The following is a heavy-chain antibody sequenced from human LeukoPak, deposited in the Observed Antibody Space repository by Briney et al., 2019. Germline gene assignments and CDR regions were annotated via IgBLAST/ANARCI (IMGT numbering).Heavy chain of an antibody. CDR2: IYYSGSI. D-gene: IGHD2-21*01. CDR3: ARHYSYEFDY. J-gene: IGHJ4*02. Sequence: RPSQTLSLTCTVSGGSISSGGYYWSWIRQHPGKGLEWIGYIYYSGSINYNPSLKSRVTISLDTSKNQFSLKLSSVTAADTAVYYCARHYSYEFDYWGQGTLVTVSS. V-gene: IGHV4-31*03. CDR1: GGSISSGGYY.